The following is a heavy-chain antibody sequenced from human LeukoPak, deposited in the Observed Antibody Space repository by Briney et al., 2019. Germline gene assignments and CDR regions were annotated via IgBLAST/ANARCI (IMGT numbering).Heavy chain of an antibody. CDR3: AKSAYYDASGYYREYYFDY. CDR2: ISGSGGST. CDR1: GFTFSNYA. Sequence: GGSLRLSSAASGFTFSNYAMSWVRQAPGKGLEWVSSISGSGGSTHYADSVKGRFTISRDKTKNTLYMQMNSLRAEDTAVYYCAKSAYYDASGYYREYYFDYWGQGTLVTVSS. D-gene: IGHD3-22*01. J-gene: IGHJ4*02. V-gene: IGHV3-23*01.